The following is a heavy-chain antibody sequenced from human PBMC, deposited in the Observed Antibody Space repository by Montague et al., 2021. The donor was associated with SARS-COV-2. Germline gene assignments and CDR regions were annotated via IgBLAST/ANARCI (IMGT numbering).Heavy chain of an antibody. V-gene: IGHV4-34*01. CDR3: ARGLAEFGYFDWYNYCFDY. J-gene: IGHJ4*02. CDR2: INHSGST. D-gene: IGHD3-9*01. CDR1: GGSFSGYY. Sequence: SETLSLTCAVDGGSFSGYYWSWIRQPPGKGLEWIGEINHSGSTSYNPSLKSRVTISGDTSKNPFSLKLTSVTAADTAVYYCARGLAEFGYFDWYNYCFDYWGQGILVTVSS.